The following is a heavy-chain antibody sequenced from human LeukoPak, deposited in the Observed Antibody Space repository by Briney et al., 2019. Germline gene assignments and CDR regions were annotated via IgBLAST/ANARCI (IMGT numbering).Heavy chain of an antibody. J-gene: IGHJ4*02. D-gene: IGHD3-3*01. CDR3: AKDPDYDFWSGDHYCFDY. CDR2: LSGSGGST. CDR1: GFTFSSYS. V-gene: IGHV3-23*01. Sequence: PGGSLRLSCAASGFTFSSYSMNWVRQAPGKGLEWVSALSGSGGSTYYADSVKGRFTISRDNSKNTLYLQMNSLRAEDTAVYYCAKDPDYDFWSGDHYCFDYWGQGTLVTVSS.